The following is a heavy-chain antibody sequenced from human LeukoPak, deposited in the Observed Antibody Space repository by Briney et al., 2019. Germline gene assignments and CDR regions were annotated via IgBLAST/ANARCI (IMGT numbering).Heavy chain of an antibody. Sequence: PSETLSLTCIVSGGSISSTSYYWGWIRQPPGKGLEWIGSMYYSGSTAYNPSLKSRVTISGDTSKNQFSLKLRSVTAADTALYYCARHRAYCSGSKCYSVWFDPWGQGTLVTVSS. CDR3: ARHRAYCSGSKCYSVWFDP. V-gene: IGHV4-39*01. CDR2: MYYSGST. CDR1: GGSISSTSYY. D-gene: IGHD2-15*01. J-gene: IGHJ5*02.